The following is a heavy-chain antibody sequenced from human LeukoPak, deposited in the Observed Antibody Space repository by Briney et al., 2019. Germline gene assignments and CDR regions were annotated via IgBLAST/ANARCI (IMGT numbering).Heavy chain of an antibody. CDR2: MNPNSGNT. D-gene: IGHD3-10*01. V-gene: IGHV1-8*01. CDR3: ARDGSGSYYDRGWFDP. CDR1: AYTFTSYN. Sequence: GAPVKVSCKASAYTFTSYNINWVRQATGQGLEWMGWMNPNSGNTGYAQKFQGRVTMTRNTSISTAYMELSSLTSEDTAVYYCARDGSGSYYDRGWFDPWGQGTLVTVSP. J-gene: IGHJ5*02.